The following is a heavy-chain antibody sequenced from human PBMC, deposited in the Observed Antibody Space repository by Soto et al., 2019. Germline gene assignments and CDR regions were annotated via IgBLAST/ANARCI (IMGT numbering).Heavy chain of an antibody. CDR3: ARLREAAEYYFDY. Sequence: SETLSLTCTVSGGSISSYYWSWIRQPPGKGLEWIGYIYYSGSTNYNPSLKSRVTISVDTSKNQFSLKLSSVTAADTAVYYCARLREAAEYYFDYWGQGTLVTVSS. D-gene: IGHD6-13*01. V-gene: IGHV4-59*08. CDR2: IYYSGST. CDR1: GGSISSYY. J-gene: IGHJ4*02.